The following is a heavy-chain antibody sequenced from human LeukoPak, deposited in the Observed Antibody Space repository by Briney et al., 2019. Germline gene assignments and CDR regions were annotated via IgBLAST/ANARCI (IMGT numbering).Heavy chain of an antibody. V-gene: IGHV4-61*02. CDR3: ARSDFWSGCFDY. CDR2: LYTSGST. CDR1: GGSLSSGSYY. J-gene: IGHJ4*02. Sequence: SETLSLTCTVSGGSLSSGSYYWTCIRQPAGKGLEWIGRLYTSGSTNYNPSLKSRVTISVDTSKNQFSLKLSSVTAADAAVYYCARSDFWSGCFDYWGRGTLVTVSS. D-gene: IGHD3-3*01.